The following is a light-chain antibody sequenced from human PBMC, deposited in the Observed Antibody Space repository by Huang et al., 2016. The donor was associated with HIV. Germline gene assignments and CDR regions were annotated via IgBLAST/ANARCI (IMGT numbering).Light chain of an antibody. CDR2: DVS. Sequence: EIVLTQSPATLSLSPGERATVSCRASQSVFTYLAWYQQKPGQDPRLRIYDVSKRATGIPARFSGSGSGTDFTLTISGLEPEDFAVYYCQQRTNWPLTFGGGTKVEIK. J-gene: IGKJ4*01. CDR3: QQRTNWPLT. CDR1: QSVFTY. V-gene: IGKV3-11*01.